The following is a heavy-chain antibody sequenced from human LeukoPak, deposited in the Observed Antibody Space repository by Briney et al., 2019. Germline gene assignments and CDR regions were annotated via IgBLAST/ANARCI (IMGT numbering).Heavy chain of an antibody. CDR3: ARQHIVVVTAIRNYFDY. D-gene: IGHD2-21*02. Sequence: PSETLSLTCAVYGGSFSGYYWSWIRQPPGKGLEWIGEINHSGSTNYNPSLKSRVTISVDTSKNQFSLKLSSVTAADTAVYYCARQHIVVVTAIRNYFDYWGQGTLVTVSS. V-gene: IGHV4-34*01. CDR1: GGSFSGYY. J-gene: IGHJ4*02. CDR2: INHSGST.